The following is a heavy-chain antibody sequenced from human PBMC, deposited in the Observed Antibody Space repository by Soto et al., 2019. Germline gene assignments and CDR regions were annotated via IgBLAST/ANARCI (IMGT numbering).Heavy chain of an antibody. D-gene: IGHD2-2*01. Sequence: ASVKVSCKASGYAFTSYGSSWVRQAPGEGLEWMGWISAYNGNTNYAQKLQGRVTMTTDTSTSTGYTELRSLRSDATEVDYCARGYPLVPDAPAEYFQHWGQGTLVTVSS. J-gene: IGHJ1*01. CDR1: GYAFTSYG. CDR2: ISAYNGNT. V-gene: IGHV1-18*04. CDR3: ARGYPLVPDAPAEYFQH.